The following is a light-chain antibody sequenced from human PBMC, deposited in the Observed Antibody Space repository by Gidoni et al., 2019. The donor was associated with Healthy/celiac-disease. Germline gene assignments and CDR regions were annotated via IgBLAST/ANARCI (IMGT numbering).Light chain of an antibody. J-gene: IGKJ2*01. CDR1: QSVSSY. V-gene: IGKV3-11*01. CDR2: DAS. Sequence: LALTQSPATLSFSPGERATLSCRASQSVSSYLAWYKQKPGQAPRLLTYDASNSATGIPARFSGSGSGTDFTLTISSLEPEDFAVYYCQQRSNWSRTFGQGTKLEIK. CDR3: QQRSNWSRT.